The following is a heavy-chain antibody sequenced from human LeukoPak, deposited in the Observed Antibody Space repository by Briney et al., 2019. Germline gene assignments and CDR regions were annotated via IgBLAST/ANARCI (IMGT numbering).Heavy chain of an antibody. CDR3: ARVPIAARAFLP. D-gene: IGHD6-6*01. Sequence: ASVKVSCKASGYTFTSYDINLVRQATGQGLEWMGWMNPNSGNTGYAQKFQGRVTMTRNTSISTAYMELSSLRSEDTAVYYCARVPIAARAFLPWGQGTLVTVSS. J-gene: IGHJ4*02. CDR2: MNPNSGNT. CDR1: GYTFTSYD. V-gene: IGHV1-8*01.